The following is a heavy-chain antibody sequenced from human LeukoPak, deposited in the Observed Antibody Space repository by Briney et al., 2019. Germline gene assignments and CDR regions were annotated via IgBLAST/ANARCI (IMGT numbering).Heavy chain of an antibody. J-gene: IGHJ4*02. Sequence: PGRSLRLSCVASGFTFSSYTMHWVRQAPGKGLEWVAVMSYDGSHKFHADSVKGRFTISRDNSKNTVYLQVNSLRAEDTAIYYCVKEGDYGYYFDYWGQGTLVTVSS. D-gene: IGHD3-16*01. CDR1: GFTFSSYT. CDR2: MSYDGSHK. CDR3: VKEGDYGYYFDY. V-gene: IGHV3-30*04.